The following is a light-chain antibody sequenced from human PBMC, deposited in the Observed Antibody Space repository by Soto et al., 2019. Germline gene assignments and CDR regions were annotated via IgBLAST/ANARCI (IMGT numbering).Light chain of an antibody. V-gene: IGKV1-39*01. CDR3: QQYYSYPIT. CDR1: QSISSY. Sequence: DIQMTQSPSSLSASVGYRVTITCRASQSISSYLNWYQQKPGKAPKLLIYAASSLQSGVPSRFSGSGSGTDFTLTISCLQSEDFATYYCQQYYSYPITCGQGTRREIK. J-gene: IGKJ5*01. CDR2: AAS.